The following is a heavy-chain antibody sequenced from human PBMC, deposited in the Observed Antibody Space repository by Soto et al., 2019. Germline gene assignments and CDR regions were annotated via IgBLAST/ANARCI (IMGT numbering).Heavy chain of an antibody. CDR1: GYTFIHYY. CDR2: INPNGGST. J-gene: IGHJ4*02. V-gene: IGHV1-46*01. Sequence: QVQLVQSGAEVKKPGASVKVSCKASGYTFIHYYIHWVRQAPGQGLEWMAIINPNGGSTNYAQKFLGIGTVTSDTSTSTVSMELNSLGSDDSAVYFCARSLLQGDFWGQGTLVTVSS. D-gene: IGHD2-21*01. CDR3: ARSLLQGDF.